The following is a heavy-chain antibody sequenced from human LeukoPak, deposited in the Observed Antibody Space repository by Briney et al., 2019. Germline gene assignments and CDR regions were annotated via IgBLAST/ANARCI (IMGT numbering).Heavy chain of an antibody. D-gene: IGHD5-18*01. CDR1: GGTFSSYA. CDR2: ITPIFGTA. V-gene: IGHV1-69*05. CDR3: ARVLYSYGPGPFDY. Sequence: SVKVSCKASGGTFSSYAISWVRQAPGQGLEWMGRITPIFGTANYAQKFQGRVTITTDESTSTAYMELSSLRSEDTAVYYCARVLYSYGPGPFDYWGQGTLVTVSS. J-gene: IGHJ4*02.